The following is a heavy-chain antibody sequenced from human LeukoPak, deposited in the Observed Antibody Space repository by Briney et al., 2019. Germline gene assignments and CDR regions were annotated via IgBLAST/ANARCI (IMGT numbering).Heavy chain of an antibody. CDR1: GYSFTSYW. Sequence: GESLKISCKGSGYSFTSYWIGWVRQMPGKGLECMGIIYPGDSDTRYSPSFQGQVTISADKSISTAYLQWSSLKASDTAMYYCARLGYYYDSSGYYWPGDYYYYYMDVWGKGTTVTVSS. CDR2: IYPGDSDT. D-gene: IGHD3-22*01. V-gene: IGHV5-51*01. CDR3: ARLGYYYDSSGYYWPGDYYYYYMDV. J-gene: IGHJ6*03.